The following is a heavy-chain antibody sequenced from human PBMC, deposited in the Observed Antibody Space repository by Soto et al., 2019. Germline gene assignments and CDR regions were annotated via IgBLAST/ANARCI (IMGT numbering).Heavy chain of an antibody. J-gene: IGHJ5*02. CDR3: ARGGRRSNHPLNGFAP. D-gene: IGHD4-4*01. CDR1: GGSISSGGYY. V-gene: IGHV4-31*03. Sequence: SETLSLTCTVSGGSISSGGYYWSWIRQHPGKGLEWIGYIYYSGSTYYNPSLKSRVTISVDTSKNQFSLKLSSVTAADTAVYYWARGGRRSNHPLNGFAPGGQGPRATAS. CDR2: IYYSGST.